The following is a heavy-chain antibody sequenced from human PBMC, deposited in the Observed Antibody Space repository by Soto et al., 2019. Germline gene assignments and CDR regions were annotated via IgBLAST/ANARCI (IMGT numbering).Heavy chain of an antibody. V-gene: IGHV4-59*01. CDR1: GGSISSYY. Sequence: TSETLSLTCTVSGGSISSYYWSWIRQPPGKGLEWIGYIYYSGSTNYNPSLKSRVTISVDTSKNQFSLKLSSVTAADTAVYYCARSGGYSYGLNWFDPWGQGTLVTVSS. CDR2: IYYSGST. J-gene: IGHJ5*02. CDR3: ARSGGYSYGLNWFDP. D-gene: IGHD5-18*01.